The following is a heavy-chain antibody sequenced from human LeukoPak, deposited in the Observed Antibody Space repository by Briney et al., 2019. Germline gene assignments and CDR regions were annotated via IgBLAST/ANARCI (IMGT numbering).Heavy chain of an antibody. CDR3: ARARTDYDSSGYYYALYFDY. Sequence: SETLSLTCSVSGYSISSGFYWGWIRQPPGKGLEWIGTFYHSGRTYYNPSLKSRVTISVDTSKNQFSLKLSSVTAADTAVYYCARARTDYDSSGYYYALYFDYWGQGTLVTVSS. CDR1: GYSISSGFY. J-gene: IGHJ4*02. V-gene: IGHV4-38-2*02. CDR2: FYHSGRT. D-gene: IGHD3-22*01.